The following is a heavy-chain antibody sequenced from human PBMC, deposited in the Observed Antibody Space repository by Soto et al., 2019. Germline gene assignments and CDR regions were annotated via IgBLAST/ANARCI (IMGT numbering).Heavy chain of an antibody. CDR3: ARQRIAVAGTGWFDP. Sequence: SETLSLTCTVSGGSIISSSYYWGWIRQPPGKGLEWIGSIYYSGSTYYNPSLKSRVTISVDTSKNQFSLKLSSVTAADTAVYYCARQRIAVAGTGWFDPWGQGTLVTVSS. J-gene: IGHJ5*02. V-gene: IGHV4-39*01. CDR2: IYYSGST. D-gene: IGHD6-19*01. CDR1: GGSIISSSYY.